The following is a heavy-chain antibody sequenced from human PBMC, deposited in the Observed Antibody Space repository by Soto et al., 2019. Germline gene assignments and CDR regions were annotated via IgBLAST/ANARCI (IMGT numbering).Heavy chain of an antibody. CDR2: IRGTGGPT. V-gene: IGHV3-23*01. J-gene: IGHJ4*02. CDR3: VKDFRVGYDWTHD. Sequence: VQLLESGGDLVQPGGSLRLSCAASGFIFSNYAMSWVRQAPGKGLEWVSLIRGTGGPTNYADSVKGRFTVSRDNSKNILLLQMNSLRAEYTAVYYCVKDFRVGYDWTHDWGQGTLVTVSS. CDR1: GFIFSNYA. D-gene: IGHD5-12*01.